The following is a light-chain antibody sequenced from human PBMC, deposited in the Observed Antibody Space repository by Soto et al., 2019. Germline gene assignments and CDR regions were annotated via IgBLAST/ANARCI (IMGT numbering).Light chain of an antibody. CDR2: DVG. V-gene: IGLV2-14*01. Sequence: QSALTQPASVSGSPGQSITIACTGTSSDIGGYNFVSWYQQHPGKAPKLLIYDVGNRPSGVSNRFSGSKSSNTASLTISGLQAEDEAPYYCNSYRTVSTYVFGTGTKVTVL. CDR3: NSYRTVSTYV. CDR1: SSDIGGYNF. J-gene: IGLJ1*01.